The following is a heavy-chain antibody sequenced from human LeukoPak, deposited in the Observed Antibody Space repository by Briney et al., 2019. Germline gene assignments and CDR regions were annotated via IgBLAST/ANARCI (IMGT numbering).Heavy chain of an antibody. CDR1: GFTFSSYA. V-gene: IGHV3-23*01. D-gene: IGHD2-2*02. CDR2: ISGSGGST. Sequence: GGPLRLSCAASGFTFSSYAMSWVRQAPGKGLEWVSAISGSGGSTYYADSVKGRFTISRDNSKNTLYLQMNSLRAEDTAVYYCARDIVVVPAAIIRVRPGVFDYWGQGTLVTVSS. CDR3: ARDIVVVPAAIIRVRPGVFDY. J-gene: IGHJ4*02.